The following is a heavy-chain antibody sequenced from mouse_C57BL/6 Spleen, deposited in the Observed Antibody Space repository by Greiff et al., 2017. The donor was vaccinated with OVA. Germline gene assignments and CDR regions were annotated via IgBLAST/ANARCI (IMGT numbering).Heavy chain of an antibody. CDR2: IDPSDSET. V-gene: IGHV1-52*01. CDR1: GYTFTSYW. CDR3: ARVSFHLLGRFDY. Sequence: QVQLQQPGAELVRPGSSVKLSCKASGYTFTSYWMHWVKQRPIQGLEWIGNIDPSDSETHYNQKFKDKATLTVAKSSSTAYMQLSSLTSEDSAVYYCARVSFHLLGRFDYWGQGTTLTVSS. D-gene: IGHD1-1*01. J-gene: IGHJ2*01.